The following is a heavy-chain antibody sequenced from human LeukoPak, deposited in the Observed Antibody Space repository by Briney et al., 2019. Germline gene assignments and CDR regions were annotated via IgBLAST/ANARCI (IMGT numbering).Heavy chain of an antibody. J-gene: IGHJ4*02. Sequence: PGGSLRLSCAASGFTFSSYGMHWVRQAPGKGLEWVAFIRYDGSNKYYADSVKGRFTISRDNSKNTLYLQMNSLRAEDTAVYYCGKWPRNGDCSSTSCYPSWGQGTLVTVSS. CDR3: GKWPRNGDCSSTSCYPS. D-gene: IGHD2-2*01. V-gene: IGHV3-30*02. CDR2: IRYDGSNK. CDR1: GFTFSSYG.